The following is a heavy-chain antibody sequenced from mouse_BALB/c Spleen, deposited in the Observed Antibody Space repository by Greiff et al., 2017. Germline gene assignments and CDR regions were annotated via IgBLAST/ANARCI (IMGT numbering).Heavy chain of an antibody. Sequence: VQPQQSGPELVKPGASVKISCKASGYSFTGYFMNWVMQSHGKSLEWIGRINPYNGDTFYNQKFKGKATLTVDKSSSTAHMELRSLASEDSAVYYCAREGLRPGYYYAMDYWGQGTSVTVSS. CDR1: GYSFTGYF. D-gene: IGHD2-4*01. V-gene: IGHV1-20*02. CDR2: INPYNGDT. CDR3: AREGLRPGYYYAMDY. J-gene: IGHJ4*01.